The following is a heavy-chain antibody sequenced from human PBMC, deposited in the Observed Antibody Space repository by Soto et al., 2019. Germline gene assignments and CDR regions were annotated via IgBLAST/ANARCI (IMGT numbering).Heavy chain of an antibody. CDR1: GGSINSGGYY. Sequence: PSETLSLTCTVSGGSINSGGYYWHWIRQQPGKGLEWIGYIYYSGSTSYNPSLKSRVTISVDTSKIHFSLNLTSVTAADTAVYFCARAQTIFGILTVFDSWGQGTLLTVSS. J-gene: IGHJ4*02. D-gene: IGHD3-3*01. CDR3: ARAQTIFGILTVFDS. CDR2: IYYSGST. V-gene: IGHV4-31*02.